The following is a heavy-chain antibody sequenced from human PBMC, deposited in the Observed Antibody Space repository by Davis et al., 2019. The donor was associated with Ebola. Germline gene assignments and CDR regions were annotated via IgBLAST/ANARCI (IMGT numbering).Heavy chain of an antibody. CDR1: GFTFSSYG. Sequence: GGSLRLSCAASGFTFSSYGMHWVRQAPGKGLEWVAVIWYDGSNKYYADSVKGRFTISRDNSKNTLYLQMNSLRAEDTAVYYCAREPNYYDSSGYVWGQGTLVTVSS. CDR2: IWYDGSNK. CDR3: AREPNYYDSSGYV. D-gene: IGHD3-22*01. V-gene: IGHV3-33*01. J-gene: IGHJ4*02.